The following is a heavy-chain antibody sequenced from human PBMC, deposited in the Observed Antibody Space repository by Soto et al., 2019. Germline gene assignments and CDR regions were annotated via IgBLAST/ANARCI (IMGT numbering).Heavy chain of an antibody. V-gene: IGHV1-69*12. CDR3: ATARNSGYAYFHY. D-gene: IGHD5-12*01. CDR2: IIPIFGTA. CDR1: GGTISTYA. J-gene: IGHJ4*02. Sequence: QVQLVQSGAEVKKPGSPVKVSCKASGGTISTYAMSWVRQAPGQGLEWMGGIIPIFGTANYAQKFQDRVTITADESTSTASMALSSLRSEDPAVYYCATARNSGYAYFHYWGQGTLVTVSS.